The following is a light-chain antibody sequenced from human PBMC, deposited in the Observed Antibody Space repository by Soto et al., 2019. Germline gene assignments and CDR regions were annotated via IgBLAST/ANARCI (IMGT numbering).Light chain of an antibody. CDR1: QTISSW. V-gene: IGKV1-5*03. CDR2: KAS. J-gene: IGKJ1*01. Sequence: DIQMTPSPSTLSGSVGDRVTITCRASQTISSWLAWYQQKPGKAPKLLIYKASTLKRGVPSRFSGSGSGTEITLTISSLQPDDFATYYCQHYNSYSEAFGQGTKV. CDR3: QHYNSYSEA.